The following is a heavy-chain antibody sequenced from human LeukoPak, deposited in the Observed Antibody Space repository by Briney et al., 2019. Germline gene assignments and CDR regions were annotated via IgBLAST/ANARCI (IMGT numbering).Heavy chain of an antibody. J-gene: IGHJ4*02. V-gene: IGHV6-1*01. CDR1: GDSVSSNGAS. Sequence: SQTLSLTCAISGDSVSSNGASWNWIRQSPSRGLEWLGRTYYRSQQWHSDYAPSVKGRITLNPDTSKNLFSLQLNSMTPEDTAVYYCGRETDFGVVTNWGQGTLVTVSS. CDR2: TYYRSQQWHS. D-gene: IGHD3-3*01. CDR3: GRETDFGVVTN.